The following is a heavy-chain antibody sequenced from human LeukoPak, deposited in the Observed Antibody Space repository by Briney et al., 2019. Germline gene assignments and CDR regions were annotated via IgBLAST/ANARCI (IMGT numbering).Heavy chain of an antibody. J-gene: IGHJ4*02. CDR2: IYYSGST. Sequence: SETLSLSCTVSGGSISGSSYYWGWIRQPPGKGLEWIGSIYYSGSTFYNPSLESRVTVSVDTSKNQFSLKLSSVTAADTAVYYSARPAGDFWSGYFFGYWGRGTLVTVSS. CDR3: ARPAGDFWSGYFFGY. D-gene: IGHD3-3*01. V-gene: IGHV4-39*01. CDR1: GGSISGSSYY.